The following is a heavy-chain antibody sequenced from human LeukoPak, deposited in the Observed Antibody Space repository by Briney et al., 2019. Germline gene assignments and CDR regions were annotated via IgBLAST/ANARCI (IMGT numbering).Heavy chain of an antibody. Sequence: PSETLSLTCSVSGGSISTYYWSWIRQLPGKGLEWIGYIYYTGTTNYNPSLRSRVTISVDTSRNQFSLRLSSVTAADTAVYYCARDMGYYSERWFDPWGQGTLVTVSS. J-gene: IGHJ5*02. CDR3: ARDMGYYSERWFDP. D-gene: IGHD2-21*01. CDR1: GGSISTYY. V-gene: IGHV4-59*01. CDR2: IYYTGTT.